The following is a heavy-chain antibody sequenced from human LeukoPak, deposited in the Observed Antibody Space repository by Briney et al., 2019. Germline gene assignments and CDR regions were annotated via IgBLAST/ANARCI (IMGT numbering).Heavy chain of an antibody. CDR2: IYSGGTT. D-gene: IGHD3-16*01. J-gene: IGHJ4*02. V-gene: IGHV3-66*01. CDR1: GFTVSDDY. Sequence: GGSLRLSCAASGFTVSDDYMSWVRQAPGKGLEWGSVIYSGGTTDYADSVKGRFTISRDNSKNTLYLQMNSLRAEDTAVYYCARDGAWATFDYWGQRTLVTVSS. CDR3: ARDGAWATFDY.